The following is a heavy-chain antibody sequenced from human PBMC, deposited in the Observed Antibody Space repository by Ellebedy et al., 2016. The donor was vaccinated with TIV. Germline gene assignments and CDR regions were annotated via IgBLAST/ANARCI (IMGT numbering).Heavy chain of an antibody. CDR1: GGSISISTSY. CDR3: ARYCSSTTCYAPFDY. J-gene: IGHJ4*02. D-gene: IGHD2-2*01. CDR2: IYYSGST. V-gene: IGHV4-39*01. Sequence: SETLSLTXTVSGGSISISTSYWGWIRQPPGKGLEWLGSIYYSGSTYYNPSLNSRVTISVDTSKNQFSLKLSSVTAADTAVYYCARYCSSTTCYAPFDYWGQGTLVTVAS.